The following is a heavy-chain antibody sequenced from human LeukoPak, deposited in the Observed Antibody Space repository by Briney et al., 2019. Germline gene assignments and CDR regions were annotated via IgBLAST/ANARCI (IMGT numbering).Heavy chain of an antibody. V-gene: IGHV4-34*01. Sequence: PSETLSLTCAVYGGSFSGYYWSWIRQPPGKGLEWIGEINHSGRTNYNPFLKSRVTISVDTSKNQFSLKLCSVTAADTAVYYCARGIPRRVSYYYDSSGYAPLRAYYYMDVWGKGTTVTVSS. D-gene: IGHD3-22*01. CDR2: INHSGRT. CDR1: GGSFSGYY. J-gene: IGHJ6*03. CDR3: ARGIPRRVSYYYDSSGYAPLRAYYYMDV.